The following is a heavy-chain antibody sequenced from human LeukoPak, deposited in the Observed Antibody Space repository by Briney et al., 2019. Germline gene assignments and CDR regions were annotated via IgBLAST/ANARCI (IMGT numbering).Heavy chain of an antibody. CDR1: GGTFSSYT. V-gene: IGHV1-69*04. CDR3: ARDLEDYDFWSGYYTGDY. D-gene: IGHD3-3*01. CDR2: IIPLLGIA. J-gene: IGHJ4*02. Sequence: SVKVSCKASGGTFSSYTISWVRQAPGQGLEWMGRIIPLLGIAIYAQKFQGRVTITADKSTSTAYMELSSLRSEDTAVYYCARDLEDYDFWSGYYTGDYWGQGTLVTVSS.